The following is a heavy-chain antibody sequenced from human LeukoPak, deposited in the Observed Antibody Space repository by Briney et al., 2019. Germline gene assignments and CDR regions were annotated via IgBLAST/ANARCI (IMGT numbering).Heavy chain of an antibody. D-gene: IGHD3-16*01. Sequence: GGSLRLSCVVSGFGFSSYALAWVRQAPGKGLEWVSSISAGGRTYYADSGKGRFTISRDNSKETVFLQMNSLRAEDTAHYYCAKGKVNHDGAFDFWGQGTTVTVSS. J-gene: IGHJ3*01. CDR1: GFGFSSYA. V-gene: IGHV3-23*01. CDR2: ISAGGRT. CDR3: AKGKVNHDGAFDF.